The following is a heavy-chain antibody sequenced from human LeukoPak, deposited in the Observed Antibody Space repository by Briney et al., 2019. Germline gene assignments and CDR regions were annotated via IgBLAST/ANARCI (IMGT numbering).Heavy chain of an antibody. V-gene: IGHV3-7*01. CDR2: IKQDGSEK. J-gene: IGHJ3*02. Sequence: GGSLRLSCAASGYTFNTYWMSWVRQAPGKGLEWVAAIKQDGSEKYYVDSVKGRFTISRDNAKNSLYLQMNSLRAEETAVYYCARAYRGGAFDIWGQGTMVTVSS. CDR1: GYTFNTYW. CDR3: ARAYRGGAFDI. D-gene: IGHD3-10*01.